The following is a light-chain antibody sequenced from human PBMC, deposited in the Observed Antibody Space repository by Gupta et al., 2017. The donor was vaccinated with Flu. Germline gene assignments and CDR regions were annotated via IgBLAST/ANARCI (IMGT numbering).Light chain of an antibody. J-gene: IGKJ1*01. CDR2: AAS. V-gene: IGKV1-39*01. CDR3: QKSYSTPWT. Sequence: DIQMTQSPSSLSASVGDRVTITCRASQSISSYLNWYQQKPGKAPKLLIYAASSLQSGVPSRFSGGGPGTDFTLTISSLQPEDFATYYCQKSYSTPWTFGQGTKVEIK. CDR1: QSISSY.